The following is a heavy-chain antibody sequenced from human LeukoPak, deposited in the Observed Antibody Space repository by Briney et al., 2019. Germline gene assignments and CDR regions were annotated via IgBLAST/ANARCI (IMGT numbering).Heavy chain of an antibody. CDR2: INSDGSST. J-gene: IGHJ4*02. D-gene: IGHD5-18*01. Sequence: GGSLRLSCAASGFTFSSYWMHWVRQAPGKGLVWVSRINSDGSSTSYADSVKGRFTISRDNSKNTLYLQMNSLRAEDTAVYYCAKDPVQLWSPLFDYWGQGTLVTVSS. CDR3: AKDPVQLWSPLFDY. CDR1: GFTFSSYW. V-gene: IGHV3-74*01.